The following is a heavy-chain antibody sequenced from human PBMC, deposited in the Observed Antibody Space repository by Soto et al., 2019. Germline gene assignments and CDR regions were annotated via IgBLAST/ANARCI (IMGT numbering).Heavy chain of an antibody. CDR3: AKDGDFWSGYFINWFDT. Sequence: GGSLRLSCAASGFTFSSYAMSWVRQAPGKGLEWVSAIGGSGDSTYYADSVKGRFTISRDNSKSTLYLRMNSLRAEDTAVYYCAKDGDFWSGYFINWFDTWGQGTLVTVSS. CDR1: GFTFSSYA. CDR2: IGGSGDST. J-gene: IGHJ5*02. V-gene: IGHV3-23*01. D-gene: IGHD3-3*01.